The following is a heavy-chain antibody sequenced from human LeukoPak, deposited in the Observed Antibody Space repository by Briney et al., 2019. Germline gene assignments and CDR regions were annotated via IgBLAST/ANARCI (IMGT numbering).Heavy chain of an antibody. CDR2: ISYDGSNK. J-gene: IGHJ4*02. V-gene: IGHV3-30*18. CDR3: AKEEYDILTGYPTFDY. Sequence: GGSLRLSCAASGFTFSSYAMHWVRQAPGKGLEWVAVISYDGSNKYYADSVKGRFTISRDNSKNTLYLQMNSLRAEDTAVYYCAKEEYDILTGYPTFDYWGQGTLVTVSS. D-gene: IGHD3-9*01. CDR1: GFTFSSYA.